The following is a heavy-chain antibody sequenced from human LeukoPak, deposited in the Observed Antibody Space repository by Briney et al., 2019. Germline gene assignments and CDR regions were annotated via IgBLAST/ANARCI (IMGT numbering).Heavy chain of an antibody. CDR2: IKPDGSEK. Sequence: GGSLRLSCAASGFTFTNSWMNWLRQAPGMGPEWVANIKPDGSEKYYVDSVKGRFTISRDNAMNSLYLQMNSLRAEDTAVYYCARASLVTIRDFWGQGTLVTVSS. J-gene: IGHJ4*02. CDR1: GFTFTNSW. CDR3: ARASLVTIRDF. V-gene: IGHV3-7*01.